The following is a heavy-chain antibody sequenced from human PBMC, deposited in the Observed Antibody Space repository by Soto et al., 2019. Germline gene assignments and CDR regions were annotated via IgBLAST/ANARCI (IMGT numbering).Heavy chain of an antibody. J-gene: IGHJ1*01. CDR3: ARDRVESGYPEYFQH. CDR1: GFTVSSNY. V-gene: IGHV3-53*01. CDR2: IYSGGST. D-gene: IGHD3-22*01. Sequence: PGGSLRLSCAASGFTVSSNYMTWVRQAPGKGLEWVSVIYSGGSTYYADSVKGRFTISRDNSKNTLYLQMNSLRDEDTAVYYCARDRVESGYPEYFQHWCQGTMVTVSS.